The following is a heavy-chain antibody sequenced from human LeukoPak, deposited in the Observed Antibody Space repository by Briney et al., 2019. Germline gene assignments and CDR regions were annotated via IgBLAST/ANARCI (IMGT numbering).Heavy chain of an antibody. CDR3: ARVVDNWNVAVFDY. Sequence: SETLSLTCSVSDDSITMYYWTWIRQPPGKGLEWIGYVDHTGSTNFNPSLNGRVSISRDTSKNLFSLRLRSVTAADTAVYYCARVVDNWNVAVFDYWGQGTLVTVSS. V-gene: IGHV4-59*01. CDR1: DDSITMYY. D-gene: IGHD1-20*01. CDR2: VDHTGST. J-gene: IGHJ4*02.